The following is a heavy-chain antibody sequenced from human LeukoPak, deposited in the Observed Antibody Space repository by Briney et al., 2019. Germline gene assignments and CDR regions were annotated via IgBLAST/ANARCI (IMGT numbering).Heavy chain of an antibody. Sequence: GGSLRLSCAASGFTFSSHGMHRVRQAPGKGLEWVAIIWYGGSNKYYADSVKGRFTISRDNSKNTLYLQMNSLRAEDTAVYYCAAPISRLTIWGQGTLVTVSS. CDR2: IWYGGSNK. J-gene: IGHJ4*02. V-gene: IGHV3-30*02. D-gene: IGHD1-14*01. CDR3: AAPISRLTI. CDR1: GFTFSSHG.